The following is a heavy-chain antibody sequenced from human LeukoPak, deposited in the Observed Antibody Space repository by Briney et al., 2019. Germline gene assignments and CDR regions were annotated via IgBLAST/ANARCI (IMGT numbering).Heavy chain of an antibody. CDR1: GGTFISYA. V-gene: IGHV1-69*13. CDR3: ARMSPTHYYDSSGYLDY. Sequence: SVKVSCKASGGTFISYAISWVRQAPGQGLEWMGGIIPIFGTANYAQKFQGRVTITADESTSTAYMELSSLRSEDTAVYYCARMSPTHYYDSSGYLDYWGQGTPVTVSS. J-gene: IGHJ4*02. D-gene: IGHD3-22*01. CDR2: IIPIFGTA.